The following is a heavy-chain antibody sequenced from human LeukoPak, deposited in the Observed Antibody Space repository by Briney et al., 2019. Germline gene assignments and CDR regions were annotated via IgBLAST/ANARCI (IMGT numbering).Heavy chain of an antibody. CDR3: ARDPSNSSGWRAWGDY. Sequence: ASVKVSCKASGYTFTHHGINWVRQAPGQGLEWMGWTSAYNGDTKYAQKFQGRVTMTTDTSTSTAYLELRSLRSDDTAVYYYARDPSNSSGWRAWGDYWGQGILVTVSS. CDR2: TSAYNGDT. J-gene: IGHJ4*02. D-gene: IGHD6-25*01. CDR1: GYTFTHHG. V-gene: IGHV1-18*01.